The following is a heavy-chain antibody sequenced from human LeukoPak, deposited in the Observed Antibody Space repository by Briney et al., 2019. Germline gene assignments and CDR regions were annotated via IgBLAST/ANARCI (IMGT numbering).Heavy chain of an antibody. Sequence: GGSLRLSCAASGFALTDCGMHWVRQAPGKGLEWVAFIRYDGSNKYYAESVKGRFTISRDTSRNTLDLQMNSLRAEDTAVYYCAKGRYYDSSGYAFFDYWGQGTLVTVSS. J-gene: IGHJ4*02. D-gene: IGHD3-22*01. CDR3: AKGRYYDSSGYAFFDY. CDR1: GFALTDCG. V-gene: IGHV3-30*02. CDR2: IRYDGSNK.